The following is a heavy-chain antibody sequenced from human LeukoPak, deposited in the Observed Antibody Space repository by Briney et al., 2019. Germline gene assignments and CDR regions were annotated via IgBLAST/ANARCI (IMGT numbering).Heavy chain of an antibody. J-gene: IGHJ6*02. V-gene: IGHV3-23*01. CDR2: INGSGGST. CDR1: GFTFSSYA. Sequence: PGGSLRLSCAASGFTFSSYAMSWVRQAPGQGLEWVSTINGSGGSTYYADSVKGRFTISRDKSKNTLYLQMSSLRAEDTAVYYGAKFVLPATFVWSMDVWGQGTTVTVSS. CDR3: AKFVLPATFVWSMDV. D-gene: IGHD2-2*01.